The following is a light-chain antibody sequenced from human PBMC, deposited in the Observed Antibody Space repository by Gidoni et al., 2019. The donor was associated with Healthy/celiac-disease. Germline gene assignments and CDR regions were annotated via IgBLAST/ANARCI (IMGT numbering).Light chain of an antibody. J-gene: IGKJ2*01. V-gene: IGKV3-11*01. CDR3: QQRSNWYT. CDR1: QSVSSY. Sequence: EIVSTQSPATLSLSPGERATLSCRASQSVSSYLAWYQQKPGQAPRLLIYDASNRATGIPARFSGSGSGTDFTLTISSLELEDFAVYYCQQRSNWYTFGQGTKLEIK. CDR2: DAS.